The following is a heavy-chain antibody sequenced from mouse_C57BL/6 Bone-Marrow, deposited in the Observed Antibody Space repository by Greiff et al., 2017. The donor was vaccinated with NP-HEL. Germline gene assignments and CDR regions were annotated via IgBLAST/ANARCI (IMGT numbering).Heavy chain of an antibody. CDR3: ARRYGYVDV. V-gene: IGHV1-55*01. J-gene: IGHJ1*03. CDR2: IYPGSGST. CDR1: GYTFTSYW. Sequence: QVQLQQPGAELVKPGASVKMSCKASGYTFTSYWITWVKQRPGQGLEWIGDIYPGSGSTNYNEKFKSKATLTVDTSSSTAYMQLSSLTAEASAVYYCARRYGYVDVWGTGTTVTVSS.